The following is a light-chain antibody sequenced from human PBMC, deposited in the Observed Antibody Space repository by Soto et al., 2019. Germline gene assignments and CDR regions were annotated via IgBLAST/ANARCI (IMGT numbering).Light chain of an antibody. CDR2: GAS. V-gene: IGKV3-20*01. J-gene: IGKJ1*01. CDR3: QQYGSSPPT. CDR1: QSGSSSY. Sequence: EIVLTQSPGTLSLSPGERATLSCRASQSGSSSYLAWYQQKPGQAPRLLIYGASSRATGIPDRFSGSGSGTDFTLTISRLEPEDFAVYYCQQYGSSPPTFGQGTKVDI.